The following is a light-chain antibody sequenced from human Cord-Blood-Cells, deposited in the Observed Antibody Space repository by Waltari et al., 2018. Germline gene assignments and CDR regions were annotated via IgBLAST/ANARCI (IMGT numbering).Light chain of an antibody. Sequence: SYVLTQPPSVSVAPGKTARITCGGNNIGSKSVNWYQQKPGQAPVLGVYDDRDRPSGIPDRFSCSNSGNTATLTISRVEAGDEADYYCQVWDSSSDHPYVFGTGTKVTVL. CDR3: QVWDSSSDHPYV. CDR1: NIGSKS. CDR2: DDR. V-gene: IGLV3-21*03. J-gene: IGLJ1*01.